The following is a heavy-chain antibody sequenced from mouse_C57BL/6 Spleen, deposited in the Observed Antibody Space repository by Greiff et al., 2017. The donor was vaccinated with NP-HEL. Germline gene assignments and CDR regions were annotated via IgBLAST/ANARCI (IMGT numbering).Heavy chain of an antibody. V-gene: IGHV3-6*01. CDR3: ARYYYGHYFDY. CDR2: ISYDGSN. J-gene: IGHJ2*01. D-gene: IGHD1-1*01. CDR1: GYSITSGYY. Sequence: VQLKQSGPGLVKPSQSLSLTCSVTGYSITSGYYWNWIRQFPGNKLEWMGYISYDGSNNYNPSLKNRISITRDTSKNQFFLKLNSVTTEDTATYYCARYYYGHYFDYWGQGTTLTVSS.